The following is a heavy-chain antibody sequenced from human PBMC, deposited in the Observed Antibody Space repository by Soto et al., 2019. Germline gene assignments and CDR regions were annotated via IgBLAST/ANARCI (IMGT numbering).Heavy chain of an antibody. CDR3: ARSIVVVTAADY. CDR2: INAGNGNT. Sequence: GASVKASCKASGYTFTSYAMHWVRQAPGQRLEWMGWINAGNGNTKYSQKFQGRVTITRDTSASTAYMELSSLRSEDTAVYCCARSIVVVTAADYWGQGTLVTVSS. V-gene: IGHV1-3*01. CDR1: GYTFTSYA. D-gene: IGHD2-21*02. J-gene: IGHJ4*02.